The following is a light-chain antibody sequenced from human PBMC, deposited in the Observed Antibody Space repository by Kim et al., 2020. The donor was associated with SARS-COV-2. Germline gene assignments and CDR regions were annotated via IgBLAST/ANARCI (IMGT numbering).Light chain of an antibody. V-gene: IGKV1-39*01. CDR1: QSISSH. CDR3: QQSYIAPFT. J-gene: IGKJ3*01. CDR2: AAS. Sequence: DIQMTQSPSSLSASVGDRVTITCRTTQSISSHLNWYQQKPGRAPKLLISAASTLQGGVPSRFSGSGSETDFTLTISSLQPDDFATFFCQQSYIAPFTFGPGTKVYIK.